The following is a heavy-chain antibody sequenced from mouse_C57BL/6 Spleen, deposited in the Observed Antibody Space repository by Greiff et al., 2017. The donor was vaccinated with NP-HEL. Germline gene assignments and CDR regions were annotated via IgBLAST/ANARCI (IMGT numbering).Heavy chain of an antibody. Sequence: QVQLQQPGAELVKPGASVKMSCKASGYTFTSYWITWVKQRPGQGLEWIGDISPGSGSTNYNEKFKSKATLTVDTASSTAYMQLSSLTSEDAAVYYCASIYDDIPLAYWGQGTLVTVSA. CDR3: ASIYDDIPLAY. D-gene: IGHD2-4*01. V-gene: IGHV1-55*01. CDR2: ISPGSGST. CDR1: GYTFTSYW. J-gene: IGHJ3*01.